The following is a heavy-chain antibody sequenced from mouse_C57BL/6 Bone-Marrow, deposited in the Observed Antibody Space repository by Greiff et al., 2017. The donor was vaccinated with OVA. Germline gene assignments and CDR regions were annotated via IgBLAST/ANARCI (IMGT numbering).Heavy chain of an antibody. CDR1: GFTFSSYA. CDR2: ISDGGSYT. Sequence: VQLKQSGGGLVKPGGSLKLSCAASGFTFSSYAMSWVRQTPEKRLEWVATISDGGSYTYYPDNVKGRFTISRDNAKNNLYLQMSHLKSEDTAMYYCARDAPMGYFDYWGQGTTLTVSS. J-gene: IGHJ2*01. V-gene: IGHV5-4*01. CDR3: ARDAPMGYFDY.